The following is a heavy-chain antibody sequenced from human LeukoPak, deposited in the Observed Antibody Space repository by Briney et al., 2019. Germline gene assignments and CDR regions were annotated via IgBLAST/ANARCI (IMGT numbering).Heavy chain of an antibody. V-gene: IGHV4-61*01. CDR3: ARDSVTREMATRYDY. J-gene: IGHJ4*02. D-gene: IGHD5-24*01. Sequence: SETLSLTCTVSGGSVSSGSYYWSWIRQPPGKGLEWIGYIYFSGSTNYNPSLKSRVTISVDTSKNQFSLKLSSVTAADTAVYYCARDSVTREMATRYDYWGQGTLVTVSS. CDR2: IYFSGST. CDR1: GGSVSSGSYY.